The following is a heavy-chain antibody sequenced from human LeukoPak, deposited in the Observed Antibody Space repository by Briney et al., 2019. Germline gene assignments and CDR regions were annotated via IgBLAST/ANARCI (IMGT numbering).Heavy chain of an antibody. CDR2: IKQDGSEK. Sequence: GGSLRLSCAVSGFTFSSYWMSWVRQAPGKGLEWVANIKQDGSEKYYVDSVKGRFTISRDNAKNSLYLHMNSLRAEDTAVYYCAREGRLGYCSATSCWDAFDTWGQGTMVTVSS. D-gene: IGHD2-2*01. J-gene: IGHJ3*02. V-gene: IGHV3-7*01. CDR3: AREGRLGYCSATSCWDAFDT. CDR1: GFTFSSYW.